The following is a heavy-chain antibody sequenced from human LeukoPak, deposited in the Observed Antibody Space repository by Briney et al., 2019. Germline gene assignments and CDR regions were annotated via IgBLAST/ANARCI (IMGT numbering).Heavy chain of an antibody. Sequence: SETLSLTCTVSGGSISSYYWSWIRQPPGKRLEWIGYIYYSGSTNYNPSLKSRVTISVDTSKNQFSLKLSSVTAADTAVYYCARIAVAGTDFDYWGQGTLVTVSS. D-gene: IGHD6-19*01. CDR3: ARIAVAGTDFDY. J-gene: IGHJ4*02. V-gene: IGHV4-59*01. CDR2: IYYSGST. CDR1: GGSISSYY.